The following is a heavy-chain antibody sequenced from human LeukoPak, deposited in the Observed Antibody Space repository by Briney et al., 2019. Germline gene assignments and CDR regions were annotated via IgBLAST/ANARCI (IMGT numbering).Heavy chain of an antibody. J-gene: IGHJ4*02. V-gene: IGHV4-34*01. D-gene: IGHD2-21*01. Sequence: PSETLSLTCAVYGGSFSGYYWSWIRQPPGKGLEWIGEINHSGSTNYNPSLKSRVTISVDTSKNQFSPKLSSVTAADTAVYYCGGQTCGGDCPIDYWGQGTLVTVSS. CDR3: GGQTCGGDCPIDY. CDR1: GGSFSGYY. CDR2: INHSGST.